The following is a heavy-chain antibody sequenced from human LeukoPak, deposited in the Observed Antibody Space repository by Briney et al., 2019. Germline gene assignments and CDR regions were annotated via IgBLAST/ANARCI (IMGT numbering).Heavy chain of an antibody. J-gene: IGHJ4*02. V-gene: IGHV3-33*01. CDR2: IWYDGSNK. D-gene: IGHD6-19*01. CDR1: GFTFSSYG. CDR3: ARDPSSGWYWDY. Sequence: PGRSLRLSCAASGFTFSSYGMHWVRQAPGKGLEWAAVIWYDGSNKYYADSVKGRFTISRDNSKNTLYLQMNSLRAEDTAVYYCARDPSSGWYWDYWGQGTLVTVSS.